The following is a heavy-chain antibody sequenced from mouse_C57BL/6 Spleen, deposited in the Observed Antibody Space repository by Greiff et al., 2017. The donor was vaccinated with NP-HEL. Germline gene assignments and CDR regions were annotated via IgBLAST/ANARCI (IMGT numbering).Heavy chain of an antibody. V-gene: IGHV1-50*01. CDR3: ARGGGDGY. CDR2: IDPSDSYT. Sequence: QVQLKQPGAELVKPGASVKLSCKASGYTFTSYWMQWVKQRPGQGLEWIGEIDPSDSYTNYNQKFKGKATLTVDTSSSTAYMQLSSLTSEDSAVYYCARGGGDGYWGQGTSVTVSS. CDR1: GYTFTSYW. J-gene: IGHJ4*01.